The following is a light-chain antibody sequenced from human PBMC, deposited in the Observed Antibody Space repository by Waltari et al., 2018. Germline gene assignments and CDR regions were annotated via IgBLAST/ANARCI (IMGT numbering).Light chain of an antibody. CDR2: DAS. V-gene: IGKV3-11*01. CDR3: RPRSIWPPFT. Sequence: EIVMTQSPATLSLSPGERATPSCRANQSVGIDLGWYQQKPGQAPTLLIYDASIRAACIPSRFIGSGSGTDFTLAISSLVPEDFAVYYCRPRSIWPPFTFGPGTKVDIK. J-gene: IGKJ3*01. CDR1: QSVGID.